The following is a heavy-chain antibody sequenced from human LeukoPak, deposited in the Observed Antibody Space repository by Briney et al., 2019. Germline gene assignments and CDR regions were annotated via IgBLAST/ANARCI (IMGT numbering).Heavy chain of an antibody. D-gene: IGHD3-9*01. J-gene: IGHJ4*02. V-gene: IGHV3-7*01. Sequence: GGSLRLSCVVSGFTFSSYWMSWVRQAPGKGLEWVANIKQDGGERFYVDSVKGRFTISRDNAKNSLYLQMNSLRVEDTAVYYCARDNDILTGYRGSYFDYWGQGTLVTVSS. CDR2: IKQDGGER. CDR3: ARDNDILTGYRGSYFDY. CDR1: GFTFSSYW.